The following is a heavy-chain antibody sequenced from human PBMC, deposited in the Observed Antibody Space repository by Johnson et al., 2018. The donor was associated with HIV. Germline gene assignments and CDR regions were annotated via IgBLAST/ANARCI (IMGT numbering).Heavy chain of an antibody. J-gene: IGHJ3*02. D-gene: IGHD1-14*01. CDR2: IYSGDST. CDR3: ARSRQVGTPDAFDI. Sequence: VQLVESGGGLVQPGGSLRLSCAASGFTVSSNYMSWVRQAPGKGLEWVSVIYSGDSTYYADSVKGRFIISRDNSKHTLYLQMNSLRADDTAVYYCARSRQVGTPDAFDIWGQGTMVNVSS. V-gene: IGHV3-66*01. CDR1: GFTVSSNY.